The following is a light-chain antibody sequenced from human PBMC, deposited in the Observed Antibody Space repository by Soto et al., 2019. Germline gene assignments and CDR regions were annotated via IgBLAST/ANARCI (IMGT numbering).Light chain of an antibody. V-gene: IGLV2-14*01. CDR3: DSYTSGSSYV. CDR1: SSDVGGYNY. J-gene: IGLJ1*01. CDR2: DDS. Sequence: QSVLTQPASVSGSPGQSITISCTGTSSDVGGYNYVSWYQQHPGKAPKLMIYDDSYRPSGVSDRFSGSKSGNTASLTISGLQSEDEADYYCDSYTSGSSYVVGTGTKVTVL.